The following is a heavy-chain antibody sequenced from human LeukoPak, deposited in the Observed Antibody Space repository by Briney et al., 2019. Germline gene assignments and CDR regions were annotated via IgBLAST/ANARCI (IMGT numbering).Heavy chain of an antibody. CDR2: INPNSGGT. D-gene: IGHD2-15*01. CDR1: GYTFTGYY. Sequence: VASVKVSRKASGYTFTGYYMHWVRQAPGQGLEWMGWINPNSGGTNYAQKFQGRVTMTRDTSISTAYMELSRLRSDDTAVYYCARVQGYCSGGSCYSSLGYWGQGTLVTVSS. J-gene: IGHJ4*02. V-gene: IGHV1-2*02. CDR3: ARVQGYCSGGSCYSSLGY.